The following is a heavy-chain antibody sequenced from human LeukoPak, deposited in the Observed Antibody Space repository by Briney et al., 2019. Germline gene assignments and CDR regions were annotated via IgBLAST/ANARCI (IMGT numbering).Heavy chain of an antibody. J-gene: IGHJ4*02. D-gene: IGHD5-12*01. CDR2: IYSGGST. CDR3: ARTADGYSGYFDY. V-gene: IGHV3-53*01. Sequence: PGGSLRLSCAASGFTFSSYAMSWVRQAPGKGLEWVSVIYSGGSTYYADSVKGRFTISRDNSKNTLYLQMNSLRAEDTAVYYCARTADGYSGYFDYWGQGTLVTVSS. CDR1: GFTFSSYA.